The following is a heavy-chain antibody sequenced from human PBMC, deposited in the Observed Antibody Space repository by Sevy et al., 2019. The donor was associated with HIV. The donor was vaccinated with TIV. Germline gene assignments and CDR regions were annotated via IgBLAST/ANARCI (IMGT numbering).Heavy chain of an antibody. CDR1: GYTFTSYG. Sequence: ASVKVSCKDSGYTFTSYGISWVRQAPGQGLEWMGWISAYNGDTNYAQKLQGRVTMTTDTSTSTAYMELTSLRSDDTAVYFCARGYYDFWSGYYRRDASDSWGQGTRVTVSS. J-gene: IGHJ3*02. CDR3: ARGYYDFWSGYYRRDASDS. CDR2: ISAYNGDT. D-gene: IGHD3-3*01. V-gene: IGHV1-18*01.